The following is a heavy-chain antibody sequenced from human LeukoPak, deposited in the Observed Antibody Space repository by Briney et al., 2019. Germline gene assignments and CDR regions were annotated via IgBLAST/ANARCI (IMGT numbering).Heavy chain of an antibody. CDR3: ARGTMVRGVTPSDY. J-gene: IGHJ4*02. V-gene: IGHV3-21*01. Sequence: PGGSLRLSCAASGFTFSSYSMNWVRQAPGKGLEWVSSISSSSSYIYYADSVKGRFTIPRDNAKNSLYLQMNSLRAEDTAVYYCARGTMVRGVTPSDYWGQGTLVTVSS. CDR1: GFTFSSYS. CDR2: ISSSSSYI. D-gene: IGHD3-10*01.